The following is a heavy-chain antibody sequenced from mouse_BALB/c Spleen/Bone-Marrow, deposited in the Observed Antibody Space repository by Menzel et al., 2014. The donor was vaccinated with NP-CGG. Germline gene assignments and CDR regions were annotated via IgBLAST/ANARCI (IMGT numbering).Heavy chain of an antibody. V-gene: IGHV1S56*01. CDR2: IYPGNVNT. D-gene: IGHD1-1*01. Sequence: QVQLQQSGPELVKPGASVRISCKASGYTFTSYYIHWVKQRPGQGLEWIGWIYPGNVNTKYNEKFKGKATLTADKSSSRAYMQLSSLTSEDSAVYFCARDYGRSVFAYWGQGTLVTVSA. J-gene: IGHJ3*01. CDR1: GYTFTSYY. CDR3: ARDYGRSVFAY.